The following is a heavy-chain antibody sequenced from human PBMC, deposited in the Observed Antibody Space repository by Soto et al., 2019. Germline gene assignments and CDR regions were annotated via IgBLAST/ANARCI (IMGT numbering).Heavy chain of an antibody. CDR2: ISGSGGST. CDR1: GFTFSSYA. CDR3: AKMNHKPSWYFDL. V-gene: IGHV3-23*01. Sequence: EVQLLESGGGLVQPGGSLRLSCAASGFTFSSYAMSWVRQAPGKGLEWVSAISGSGGSTYYADSAKGRFTISRDNSKNTLYLQMNSLRAEDTAVYYCAKMNHKPSWYFDLWGRGTLVTVSS. J-gene: IGHJ2*01.